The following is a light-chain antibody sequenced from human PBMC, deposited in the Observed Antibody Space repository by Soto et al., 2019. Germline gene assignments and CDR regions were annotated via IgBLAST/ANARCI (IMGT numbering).Light chain of an antibody. J-gene: IGKJ1*01. CDR2: DVS. Sequence: EIVLTQSPGTLSLSPGERATLSCRSSQSVSSNYLAWYQQKPDQAPRLVIYDVSGRATGIPDRFSGSGSGTDFTLTISRLEPKDFAVYYCQQYGSSPTFGQGTKVEIK. V-gene: IGKV3-20*01. CDR3: QQYGSSPT. CDR1: QSVSSNY.